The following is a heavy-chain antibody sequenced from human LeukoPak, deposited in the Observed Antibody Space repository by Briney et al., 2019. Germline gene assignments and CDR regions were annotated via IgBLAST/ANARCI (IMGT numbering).Heavy chain of an antibody. D-gene: IGHD5-18*01. V-gene: IGHV4-39*01. CDR3: ARVPSPTPWIQLWLS. J-gene: IGHJ4*02. CDR1: GDSISSSHYY. Sequence: SETLSLTCTVSGDSISSSHYYWGWLRPPPGKGLVWIGSIYYTGTTYYNPSLKSRVSISVDTSKNQFSLELSSVTAADTAVYYCARVPSPTPWIQLWLSWGQGILVTVSS. CDR2: IYYTGTT.